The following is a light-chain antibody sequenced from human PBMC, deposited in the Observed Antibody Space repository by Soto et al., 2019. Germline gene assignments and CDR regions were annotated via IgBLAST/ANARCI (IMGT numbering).Light chain of an antibody. CDR2: WAS. J-gene: IGKJ2*01. CDR3: QQYYITPPYT. Sequence: DIVMTQSPDSLAVSLGERATINCKSSQSVLYSSNNKNYVAWYQQKPGQPPKLLIYWASTREAGVPDRLSGSGSGTDFTLPIISLQAADVAVYYCQQYYITPPYTFGQGTKLEIK. V-gene: IGKV4-1*01. CDR1: QSVLYSSNNKNY.